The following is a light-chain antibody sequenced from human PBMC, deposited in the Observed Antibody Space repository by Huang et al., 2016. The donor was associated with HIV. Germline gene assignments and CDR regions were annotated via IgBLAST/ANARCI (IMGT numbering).Light chain of an antibody. CDR1: QSVNSY. J-gene: IGKJ4*01. CDR3: QHRSNWPPGLT. CDR2: DAA. V-gene: IGKV3-11*01. Sequence: EVVLTQSPATLSLSPGERATLSCRASQSVNSYLAWYQQKPGQAPRLLINDAANRSTGIQARFSGSGSGTDFTLTISSLEPADFAVYYCQHRSNWPPGLTFGGGTKVEIK.